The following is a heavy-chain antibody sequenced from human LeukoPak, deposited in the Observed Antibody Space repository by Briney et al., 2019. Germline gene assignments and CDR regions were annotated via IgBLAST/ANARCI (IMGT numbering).Heavy chain of an antibody. J-gene: IGHJ4*02. CDR3: ARVSNYHFDS. Sequence: GGSLRLSCAASGFTFSSYAMSWVRQAPGKGLEWVSAISGSGGSTYYADSVKGRFTISRDNAKNSLFLQMNSLRDADTAVYYCARVSNYHFDSWGQGILVTVSS. CDR1: GFTFSSYA. CDR2: ISGSGGST. D-gene: IGHD4-11*01. V-gene: IGHV3-23*01.